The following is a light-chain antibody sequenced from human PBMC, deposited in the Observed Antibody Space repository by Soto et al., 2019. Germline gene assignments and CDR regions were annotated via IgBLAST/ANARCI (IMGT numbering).Light chain of an antibody. Sequence: QSVLTQPPSVSAAPGQEVTISCSGSSSNIAANSVSWYQHRPGTAPKLLIYDSHRRPSGVPARFSGSKSGTSATLGITGLQTGDEADYYCGAWDDSLTVYVFGSGTKVTVL. J-gene: IGLJ1*01. CDR2: DSH. CDR1: SSNIAANS. CDR3: GAWDDSLTVYV. V-gene: IGLV1-51*01.